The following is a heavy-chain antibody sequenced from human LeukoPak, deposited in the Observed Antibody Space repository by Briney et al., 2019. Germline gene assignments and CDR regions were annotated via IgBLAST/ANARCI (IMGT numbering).Heavy chain of an antibody. D-gene: IGHD3-10*01. CDR3: ARGGITMVRGFN. CDR2: IYHSGST. J-gene: IGHJ4*02. Sequence: SQTLSLTCAVSGGSISSGGYSWSWIRQPPGKGLEWIGYIYHSGSTYYNPSLKSRVTISVDRSKNQFSLKLSSVTAADTAVYYCARGGITMVRGFNWGQGTLVTVSS. CDR1: GGSISSGGYS. V-gene: IGHV4-30-2*01.